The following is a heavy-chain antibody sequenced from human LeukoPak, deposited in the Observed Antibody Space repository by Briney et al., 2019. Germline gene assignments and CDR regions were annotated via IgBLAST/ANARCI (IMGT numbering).Heavy chain of an antibody. CDR2: IIYDGSST. D-gene: IGHD2/OR15-2a*01. CDR1: GFTFSSYW. CDR3: VSFYETY. V-gene: IGHV3-74*01. Sequence: GGSLRLSCAASGFTFSSYWMHWVRQAPGKGLVWVSRIIYDGSSTRYADTVKGRFTISKDNAKNTVYLQMNSLRAEDTAVYYCVSFYETYWGRGTLVTVSS. J-gene: IGHJ4*02.